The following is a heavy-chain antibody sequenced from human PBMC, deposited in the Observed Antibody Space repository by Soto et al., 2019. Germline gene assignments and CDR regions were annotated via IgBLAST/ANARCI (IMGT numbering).Heavy chain of an antibody. V-gene: IGHV3-23*01. Sequence: GGSLRLSCAASGFTFSSYAMSWVRQAPGKGLEWVSAISGSGGSTYYADSVKGRFTISRDNSKNTLYLQMNSLRAEDTAVYYCAKDLGVVVVAATFLYWGQGTLVTVSS. D-gene: IGHD2-15*01. CDR3: AKDLGVVVVAATFLY. CDR1: GFTFSSYA. CDR2: ISGSGGST. J-gene: IGHJ4*02.